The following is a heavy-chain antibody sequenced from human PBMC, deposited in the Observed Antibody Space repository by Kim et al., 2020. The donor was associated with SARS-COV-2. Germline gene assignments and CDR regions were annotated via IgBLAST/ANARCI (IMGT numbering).Heavy chain of an antibody. CDR1: GYDFTDYF. J-gene: IGHJ5*02. CDR3: ARVRLAGQGLWFGELLEPFNL. Sequence: ASVKVSCKASGYDFTDYFLHWVRQAPGQGLEWMGRINPNSDATDYAREFQGRVTMTSDTSISTTYLEVSGLTSDDTAVYYCARVRLAGQGLWFGELLEPFNLWGQGTLVTVSS. V-gene: IGHV1-2*06. D-gene: IGHD3-10*01. CDR2: INPNSDAT.